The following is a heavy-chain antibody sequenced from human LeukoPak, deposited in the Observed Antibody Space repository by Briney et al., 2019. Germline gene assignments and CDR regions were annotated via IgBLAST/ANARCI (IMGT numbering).Heavy chain of an antibody. D-gene: IGHD1-26*01. J-gene: IGHJ3*02. CDR2: IYYSGST. Sequence: TSETLSLTCTVSGGSISSSSYYWGWIRQPPGKGLEWIRSIYYSGSTYYNPSLKSRVTISVDTSKNQFSLKLSSVTAADTAVYYCASTSPIDAFDIWGQGTMVTVSS. CDR1: GGSISSSSYY. CDR3: ASTSPIDAFDI. V-gene: IGHV4-39*01.